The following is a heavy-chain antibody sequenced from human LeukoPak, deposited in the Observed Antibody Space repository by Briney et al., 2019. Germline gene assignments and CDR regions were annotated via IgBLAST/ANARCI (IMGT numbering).Heavy chain of an antibody. CDR1: GFTFSTAW. Sequence: TGGSLRLSCAASGFTFSTAWMCWVRQAPGKGLEWVGRIKSKIDGGTTEYAAPVKGRFTISRDDSKNTVYLQMNSLKTEDTAVYYCATAELYGSGSYSYWGQGTLVTVSS. CDR2: IKSKIDGGTT. CDR3: ATAELYGSGSYSY. V-gene: IGHV3-15*01. D-gene: IGHD3-10*01. J-gene: IGHJ4*02.